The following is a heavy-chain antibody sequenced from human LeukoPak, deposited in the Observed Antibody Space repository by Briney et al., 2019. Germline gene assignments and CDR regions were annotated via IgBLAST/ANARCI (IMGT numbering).Heavy chain of an antibody. CDR1: GGSISSYY. CDR2: IYYSGST. J-gene: IGHJ4*02. CDR3: ARHDTSLLGFDY. D-gene: IGHD2-8*02. Sequence: SETLSLTCTVSGGSISSYYWSWIRQPPGKGLEWIGYIYYSGSTNYNPSLKSRVTISVDTSKNQFSLKLSSVTAADTAVYYCARHDTSLLGFDYWGQGTLVTVSS. V-gene: IGHV4-59*08.